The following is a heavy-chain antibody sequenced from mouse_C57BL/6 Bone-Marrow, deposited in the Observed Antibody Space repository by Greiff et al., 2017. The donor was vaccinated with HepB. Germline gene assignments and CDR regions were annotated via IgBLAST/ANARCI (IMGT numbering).Heavy chain of an antibody. CDR1: GYTFTSYW. Sequence: QVQLKQPGAELVKPGASVKMSCKASGYTFTSYWITWVKQRPGQGLEWIGDIYPGSGSTNYNEKFKSKATLTVDTSSSTAYMQLSSLTSEDSAVYYCARGGTTVPDGDYWGQGTTLTVSS. V-gene: IGHV1-55*01. CDR2: IYPGSGST. CDR3: ARGGTTVPDGDY. D-gene: IGHD1-1*01. J-gene: IGHJ2*01.